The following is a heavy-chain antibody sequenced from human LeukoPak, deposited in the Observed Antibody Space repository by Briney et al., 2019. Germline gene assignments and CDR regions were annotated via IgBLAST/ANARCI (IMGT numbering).Heavy chain of an antibody. D-gene: IGHD2-2*02. V-gene: IGHV1-18*01. J-gene: IGHJ5*02. Sequence: ASVKVSCKASGYTFTSYGISWVRQAPGQGLEWMGWISACNGNTNYAQKLQGRVTMTTDTSTSTAYMELRSLRSDDTAVYYCARGGYCSSTSCYTWFDPWGQGTLVTVSS. CDR1: GYTFTSYG. CDR3: ARGGYCSSTSCYTWFDP. CDR2: ISACNGNT.